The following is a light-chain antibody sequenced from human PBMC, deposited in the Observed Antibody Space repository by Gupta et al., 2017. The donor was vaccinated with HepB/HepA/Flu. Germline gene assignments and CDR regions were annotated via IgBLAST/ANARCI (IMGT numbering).Light chain of an antibody. CDR2: WAS. CDR1: RSVLYTGNNKNY. J-gene: IGKJ2*02. Sequence: DIVMTQSPDSLAVSLGERATINCKSSRSVLYTGNNKNYLAWYQQKPGQPPKALVSWASSREFGVPDRFRGSGSGTDFTLTISDLQAEDVAVYYCQQEINTLGIFGQGTKLEIK. CDR3: QQEINTLGI. V-gene: IGKV4-1*01.